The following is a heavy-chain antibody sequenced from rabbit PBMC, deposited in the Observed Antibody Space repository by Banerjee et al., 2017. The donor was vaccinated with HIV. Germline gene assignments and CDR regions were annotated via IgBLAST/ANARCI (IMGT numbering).Heavy chain of an antibody. CDR1: GFTLSSYW. V-gene: IGHV1S45*01. CDR2: INTSTGNT. J-gene: IGHJ6*01. CDR3: ARDLSGVIGWNFGL. Sequence: QEQLEESGGDLVKPEGSLTLTCKASGFTLSSYWICWVRQAPGKGLEWIGCINTSTGNTVDASWAKGRFTISKSSSTTVTLQMTSLTAADTATYFCARDLSGVIGWNFGLWGPGTLVTVS. D-gene: IGHD1-1*01.